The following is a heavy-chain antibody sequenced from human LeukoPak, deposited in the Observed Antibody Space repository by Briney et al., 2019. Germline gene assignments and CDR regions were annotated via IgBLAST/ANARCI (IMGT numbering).Heavy chain of an antibody. Sequence: ASVKVSCKASGYTFTGYYMHWVRHAPGQGLEWMGWINPNSGGTNYAQKFQGRVTMTRDTSISTAYMELSRLRPDDTAVYYCARDGSRWTMIVVVPAAIRWFDPWGQGTLVTVSS. D-gene: IGHD2-2*01. J-gene: IGHJ5*02. CDR3: ARDGSRWTMIVVVPAAIRWFDP. V-gene: IGHV1-2*02. CDR2: INPNSGGT. CDR1: GYTFTGYY.